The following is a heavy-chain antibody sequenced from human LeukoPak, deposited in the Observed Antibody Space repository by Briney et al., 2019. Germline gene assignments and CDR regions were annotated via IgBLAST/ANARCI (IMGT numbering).Heavy chain of an antibody. CDR1: GYTFITSS. Sequence: GASVKVSCKTLGYTFITSSIYWVHQAPGQRLEWLGWITVASGNTRYSENLQGRVTLTRDTSANTAYMELHNLKFEDTAVYYCVGGSLGYWGQGTLVTVSP. V-gene: IGHV1-3*01. CDR2: ITVASGNT. J-gene: IGHJ4*02. CDR3: VGGSLGY.